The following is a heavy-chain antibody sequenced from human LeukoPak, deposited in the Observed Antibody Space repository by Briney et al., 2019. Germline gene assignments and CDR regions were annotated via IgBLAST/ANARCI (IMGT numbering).Heavy chain of an antibody. Sequence: GGSLRLSCAASGFTFSSYAMTWVRQAPGKGLEWVSSISVNGGTTYYADSVKGRFTISRDGSKNTLYLQMNSLRAEDTAVYYCVKGGGNVRRYLEYWGQGTLVTVSS. J-gene: IGHJ4*02. CDR3: VKGGGNVRRYLEY. CDR2: ISVNGGTT. CDR1: GFTFSSYA. V-gene: IGHV3-23*01. D-gene: IGHD4-23*01.